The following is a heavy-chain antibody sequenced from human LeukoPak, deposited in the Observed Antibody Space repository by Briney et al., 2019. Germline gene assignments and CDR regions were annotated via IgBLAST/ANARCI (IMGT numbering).Heavy chain of an antibody. CDR3: ARETVRGAFDP. CDR1: GGSISSSNW. CDR2: IYHSGST. D-gene: IGHD3-10*01. V-gene: IGHV4-4*02. Sequence: SETLSLTCAVSGGSISSSNWWSWVRQPPGKGLEWIGEIYHSGSTNYNPSLKSRVTISVDKSKNQFSLELTSVTAADTAVYYCARETVRGAFDPWGQGTLVSVSS. J-gene: IGHJ5*02.